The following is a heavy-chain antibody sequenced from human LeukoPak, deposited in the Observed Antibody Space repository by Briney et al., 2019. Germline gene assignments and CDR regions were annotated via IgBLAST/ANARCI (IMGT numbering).Heavy chain of an antibody. CDR1: GFTFSSYA. CDR3: AKDRWDGYNQYYFDY. Sequence: SGGSLRLSCAASGFTFSSYAMSWVRQAPGKGLEWVSAISGSGGSTYYADSVKGRFTISRDNSKNTLYLQMNSLRAEDTAVYYCAKDRWDGYNQYYFDYWGQGTLVTVSS. CDR2: ISGSGGST. V-gene: IGHV3-23*01. J-gene: IGHJ4*02. D-gene: IGHD5-24*01.